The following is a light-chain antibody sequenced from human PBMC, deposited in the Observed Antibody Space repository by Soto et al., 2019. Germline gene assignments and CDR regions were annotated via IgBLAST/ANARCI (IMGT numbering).Light chain of an antibody. V-gene: IGKV3-15*01. Sequence: EILMTQSPATLSVSPGDSATLSCRASRSVDTDLAWYQQKPGQAPRLLAFATSARATGVPDRFRGSRSGTDFTLTIRSLQPEDSATYYCHQYYNRPPWTFGQGTKVEI. J-gene: IGKJ1*01. CDR3: HQYYNRPPWT. CDR2: ATS. CDR1: RSVDTD.